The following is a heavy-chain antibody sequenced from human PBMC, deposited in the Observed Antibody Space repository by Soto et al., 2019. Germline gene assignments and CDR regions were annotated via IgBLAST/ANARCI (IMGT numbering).Heavy chain of an antibody. CDR3: ERWLDAFDI. J-gene: IGHJ3*02. Sequence: ASVKVSCKASEYTFTSYAMHWVRQDPGQRIEWMGWINAGNGNTKYSQKFQGRVTITRDTSASTAYMELSSLRSEDTAVYYCERWLDAFDIWGQGTMVTVSS. CDR1: EYTFTSYA. CDR2: INAGNGNT. D-gene: IGHD5-12*01. V-gene: IGHV1-3*01.